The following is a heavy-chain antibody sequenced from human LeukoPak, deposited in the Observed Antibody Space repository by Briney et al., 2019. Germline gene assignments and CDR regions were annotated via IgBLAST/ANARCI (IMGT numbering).Heavy chain of an antibody. V-gene: IGHV5-51*01. Sequence: GESLKTSCQGSVYSFASYWVGWVRQMPGKGLEWMGIIYPVDSDTRYTPSFQRQLSTSPDKCIRTAYLQWSSLKASDTAMYDCARLRVGSSSYNWFDPWGQGTLVTVSS. CDR1: VYSFASYW. J-gene: IGHJ5*02. D-gene: IGHD6-6*01. CDR3: ARLRVGSSSYNWFDP. CDR2: IYPVDSDT.